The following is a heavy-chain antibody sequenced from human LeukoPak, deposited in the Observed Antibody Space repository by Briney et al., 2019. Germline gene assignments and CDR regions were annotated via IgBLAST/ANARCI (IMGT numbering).Heavy chain of an antibody. Sequence: SETLSLTCAVSGGSISSSNWWSWVRQPPGKGLEWIGEIYHSGSTNYNPSLKSRVTISVDKSKNQFSLKLSSVTAADTAVYYCVRSLGDPRYYYDSSGGIDLWGRGTLITVSS. CDR3: VRSLGDPRYYYDSSGGIDL. CDR1: GGSISSSNW. V-gene: IGHV4-4*02. CDR2: IYHSGST. J-gene: IGHJ2*01. D-gene: IGHD3-22*01.